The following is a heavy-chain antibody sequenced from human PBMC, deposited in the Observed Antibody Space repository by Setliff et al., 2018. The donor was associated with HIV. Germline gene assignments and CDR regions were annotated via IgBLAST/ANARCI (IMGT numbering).Heavy chain of an antibody. CDR2: INAGDIDT. CDR1: GYTFSSYW. D-gene: IGHD3-10*01. V-gene: IGHV5-51*01. CDR3: ARLGGSGTYYRDAFDM. J-gene: IGHJ3*02. Sequence: GASMTISSKGSGYTFSSYWIGWVRQMPGTGLEWMGIINAGDIDTRYSPSFQGQITISADKSISTAYLQWSSLKASDTALYFCARLGGSGTYYRDAFDMWGQGTKVTVSS.